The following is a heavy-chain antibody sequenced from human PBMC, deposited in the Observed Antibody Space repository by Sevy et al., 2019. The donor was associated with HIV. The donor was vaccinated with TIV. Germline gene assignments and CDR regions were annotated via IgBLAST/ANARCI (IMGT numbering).Heavy chain of an antibody. V-gene: IGHV4-59*01. CDR1: GGSISSYY. J-gene: IGHJ5*02. D-gene: IGHD3-10*01. CDR3: ARVERDYYGSGSYFWWFDP. CDR2: IYYSGST. Sequence: SETLSLTCTVSGGSISSYYWSWIRQPPGKGLEWIGYIYYSGSTNYNPSLKSRVTISVDTSKNQFSLKLGSVTAADTAVYYCARVERDYYGSGSYFWWFDPWGQGTLVTVSS.